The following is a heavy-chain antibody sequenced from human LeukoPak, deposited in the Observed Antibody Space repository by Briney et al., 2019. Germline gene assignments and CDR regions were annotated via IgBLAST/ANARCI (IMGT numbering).Heavy chain of an antibody. D-gene: IGHD6-13*01. CDR1: GGSFSGGY. CDR3: AQEGSIAAAGIPAFDS. CDR2: INHSGST. V-gene: IGHV4-34*01. Sequence: SETLSLTCAVYGGSFSGGYWSWIRQPPGKGLEWIGEINHSGSTNYNPSLKCRVTISVDTSKNQFSLKLTSVTAADTAVYYCAQEGSIAAAGIPAFDSWGQGTLVTVSS. J-gene: IGHJ4*02.